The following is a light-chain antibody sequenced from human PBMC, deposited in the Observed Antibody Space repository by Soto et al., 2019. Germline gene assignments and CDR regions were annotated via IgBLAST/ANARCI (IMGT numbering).Light chain of an antibody. J-gene: IGLJ1*01. V-gene: IGLV2-8*01. Sequence: QSVLTQPPSASGSPGQSVTIACTGTSSDVGGYNYVSWYQEHPGKAPKVIIYEVSKRPSGVPDSFSGYKSGNTASLTVSGLQAEDVADYYCCSYAGSGTFAFRTATKVTVL. CDR3: CSYAGSGTFA. CDR1: SSDVGGYNY. CDR2: EVS.